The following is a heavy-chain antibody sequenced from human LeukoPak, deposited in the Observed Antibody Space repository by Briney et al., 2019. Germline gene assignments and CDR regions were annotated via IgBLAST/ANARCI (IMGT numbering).Heavy chain of an antibody. V-gene: IGHV1-18*01. CDR3: ARATLRFLEWLLSTPAETDAFDI. CDR1: GYTFTSYG. D-gene: IGHD3-3*01. J-gene: IGHJ3*02. CDR2: ISAYNGNT. Sequence: GASVEVSSKASGYTFTSYGISWVRQAPGQGLEWMGWISAYNGNTNYAQKLQGRVTMTTDTSTSTAYMELRSLRSDDTAVYYCARATLRFLEWLLSTPAETDAFDIWGQGTMVTVSS.